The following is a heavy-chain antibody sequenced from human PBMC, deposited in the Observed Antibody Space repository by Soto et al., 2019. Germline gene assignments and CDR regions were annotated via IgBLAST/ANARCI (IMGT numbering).Heavy chain of an antibody. J-gene: IGHJ4*02. CDR3: AREGASGSHIGY. CDR1: GGTFSSYA. D-gene: IGHD3-22*01. V-gene: IGHV1-69*01. CDR2: IVPIFGTA. Sequence: QVQLVQSGAEVKKPGSSVKVSCKASGGTFSSYAISWVRQAPGQGLVWMGGIVPIFGTASYAQKFQGRVTITADESTSTAYMELSSLRSEDTAVYYCAREGASGSHIGYWGQGTLVTVSS.